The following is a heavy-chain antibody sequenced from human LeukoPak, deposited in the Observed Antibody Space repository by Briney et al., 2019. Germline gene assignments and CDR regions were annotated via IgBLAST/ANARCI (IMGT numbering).Heavy chain of an antibody. Sequence: GGSLRLSCAASGFTFDDYAMHWVRQAPGKGLEWVSLISWDGGSTYYADSVKGRFTISRDNSKNSLYLQMNSLRAEDTALYHCARAPYPAHYYYYMDVWGKGTTVTVSS. V-gene: IGHV3-43D*03. CDR1: GFTFDDYA. CDR2: ISWDGGST. J-gene: IGHJ6*03. CDR3: ARAPYPAHYYYYMDV.